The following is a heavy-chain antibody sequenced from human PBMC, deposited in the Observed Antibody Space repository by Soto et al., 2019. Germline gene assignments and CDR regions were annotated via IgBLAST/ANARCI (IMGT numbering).Heavy chain of an antibody. J-gene: IGHJ6*02. Sequence: QVQLAQSGAEVKKPGASVKFSCKASGYTLTDYYIHWVRQAPGRGLEWMGWVNPKTGDTYSAQNFQGRVTTTRDTSIDTGYMELSRLQSDDTAVYYCARSSGSYSYYSMDVWGQGTTLTVSS. CDR2: VNPKTGDT. CDR3: ARSSGSYSYYSMDV. D-gene: IGHD1-26*01. V-gene: IGHV1-2*02. CDR1: GYTLTDYY.